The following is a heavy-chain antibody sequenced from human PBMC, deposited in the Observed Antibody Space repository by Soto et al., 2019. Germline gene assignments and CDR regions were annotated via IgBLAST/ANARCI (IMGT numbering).Heavy chain of an antibody. Sequence: QVQLVQSGAEVKKPGSSVKVSCKASGGTFSSYAISWVRQAPGQGLEWMGGIIPIFGTATYAQKFQGRVTITADESTRTAYMDLSSLRAEDTAVYYCAVSAGELLVVYYYYGMYVLGQGTTVTVSS. V-gene: IGHV1-69*01. J-gene: IGHJ6*02. CDR3: AVSAGELLVVYYYYGMYV. CDR1: GGTFSSYA. D-gene: IGHD1-26*01. CDR2: IIPIFGTA.